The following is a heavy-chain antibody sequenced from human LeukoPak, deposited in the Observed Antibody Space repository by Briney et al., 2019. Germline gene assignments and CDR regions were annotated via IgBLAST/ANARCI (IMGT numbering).Heavy chain of an antibody. V-gene: IGHV4-34*01. CDR2: INHSGST. D-gene: IGHD2-21*02. Sequence: SETLSLTCAVYGGSLSGYYWSWIRQPPGKGLEWIGEINHSGSTNYNPSLKSRVTISVDTSKNQFSLKLSSVTAADTAVYYCAGRGDYYFDYWGQGTLVTVSS. CDR3: AGRGDYYFDY. CDR1: GGSLSGYY. J-gene: IGHJ4*02.